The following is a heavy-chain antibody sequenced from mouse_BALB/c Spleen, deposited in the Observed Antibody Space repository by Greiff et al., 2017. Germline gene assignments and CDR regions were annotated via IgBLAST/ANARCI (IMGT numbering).Heavy chain of an antibody. J-gene: IGHJ3*01. CDR2: ISDGGSYT. Sequence: EVKLMESGGGLVKPGGSLKLSCAASGFTFSDYYMYWVRQTPEKRLEWVATISDGGSYTYYPDSVKGRFTISRDNAKNNLYLQMSSLKSEDTAMYYCARGSYDPWFAYWGQGTLVTVSA. D-gene: IGHD2-3*01. CDR3: ARGSYDPWFAY. V-gene: IGHV5-4*02. CDR1: GFTFSDYY.